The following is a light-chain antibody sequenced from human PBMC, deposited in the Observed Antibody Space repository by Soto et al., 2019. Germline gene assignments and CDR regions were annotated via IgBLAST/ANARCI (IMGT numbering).Light chain of an antibody. CDR1: QSVSSNY. CDR3: LQYHNLWA. Sequence: EIVLTQSPGTLSLSPGERATLSCRASQSVSSNYITWYQQKPGQAPRRLIFGASSRATGIPDRFSGSGSGTDFTLTISRLEPEDFTVYSCLQYHNLWAFGQGTKVDIK. J-gene: IGKJ1*01. CDR2: GAS. V-gene: IGKV3-20*01.